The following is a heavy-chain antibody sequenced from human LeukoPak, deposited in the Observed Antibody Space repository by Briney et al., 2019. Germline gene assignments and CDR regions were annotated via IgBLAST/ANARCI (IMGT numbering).Heavy chain of an antibody. J-gene: IGHJ6*04. CDR1: GYTFTSYG. D-gene: IGHD3-16*01. CDR3: ARISGGKGSHYYYYGMDV. CDR2: ISAYNGNT. V-gene: IGHV1-18*04. Sequence: ASVKVSCKASGYTFTSYGISWVRQAPGQGLEWMGWISAYNGNTNYAQKLRGRVTMTTDTSTSTAYMELRSLRSDDTAVYYCARISGGKGSHYYYYGMDVWGKGTTVTVSS.